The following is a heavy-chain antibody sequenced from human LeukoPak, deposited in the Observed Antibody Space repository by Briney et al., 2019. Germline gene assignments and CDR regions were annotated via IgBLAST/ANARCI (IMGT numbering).Heavy chain of an antibody. CDR2: IYYSGST. CDR1: GGSISSYY. CDR3: ARDLLIYDSSGYYYFDAFDI. V-gene: IGHV4-59*01. J-gene: IGHJ3*02. Sequence: PSETLSLTCTVSGGSISSYYWSWIRQPPGKGLEWIGYIYYSGSTNYNPSLKSRVTISVDTSKNQFSLKLSSVTAADTAVYYCARDLLIYDSSGYYYFDAFDIWGQGTMVTVSS. D-gene: IGHD3-22*01.